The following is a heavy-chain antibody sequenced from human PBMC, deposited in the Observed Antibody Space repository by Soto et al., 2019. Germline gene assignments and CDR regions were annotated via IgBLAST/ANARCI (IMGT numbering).Heavy chain of an antibody. Sequence: PSETLSLTCSVSGYSVSSRDYYWAWIRQPPGKGLEWLGSMLYSGLTYYNPSLKSRVTLSVDTSKNQFSVRLNSVTASDTAVYYCAPLSVSLSGPYGIHVWGQGTTVTVSS. J-gene: IGHJ6*02. CDR2: MLYSGLT. V-gene: IGHV4-39*01. CDR3: APLSVSLSGPYGIHV. CDR1: GYSVSSRDYY. D-gene: IGHD2-15*01.